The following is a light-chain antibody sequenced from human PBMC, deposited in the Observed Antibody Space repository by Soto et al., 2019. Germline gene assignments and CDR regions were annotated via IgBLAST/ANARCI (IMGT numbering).Light chain of an antibody. V-gene: IGKV3-15*01. CDR2: GAS. CDR3: QQYYNWPPKT. J-gene: IGKJ2*01. Sequence: EIVMTQSPATLSVSPGERATLSCRASQSVGSNLAWYQQKPGQAPRLLIYGASARATGIPTRFSGSGSGTEFTLAISSLQSEDFAVYYGQQYYNWPPKTFGQGTKLEIK. CDR1: QSVGSN.